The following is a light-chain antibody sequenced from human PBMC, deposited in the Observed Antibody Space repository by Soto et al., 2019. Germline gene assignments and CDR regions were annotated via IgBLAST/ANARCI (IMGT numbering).Light chain of an antibody. CDR2: AAS. V-gene: IGKV1-39*01. CDR3: QQANSFPLYT. Sequence: DIQMTQSPSSLSASVGDRVTITCRASQSISSYLNWYQQKPGKAPKLLIYAASSLQSGVPSRFSGSGSGTDFTLTISSLQPEDFATYYCQQANSFPLYTFGQGTKVDIK. CDR1: QSISSY. J-gene: IGKJ2*01.